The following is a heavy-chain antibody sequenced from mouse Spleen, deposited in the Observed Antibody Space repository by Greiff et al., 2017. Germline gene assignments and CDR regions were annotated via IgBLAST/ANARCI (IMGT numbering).Heavy chain of an antibody. CDR1: GYTFTDYE. D-gene: IGHD2-14*01. J-gene: IGHJ3*01. Sequence: QVQLQQSGAELVRPGASVTLSCKASGYTFTDYEMHWVKQTPVHGLEWIGAIDPETGGTAYNQKFKGKAILTADKSSSTAYMQLSSLTSEDSAVYYCAPHRYEAWFAYWGQGTLVTVSA. CDR2: IDPETGGT. CDR3: APHRYEAWFAY. V-gene: IGHV1-15*01.